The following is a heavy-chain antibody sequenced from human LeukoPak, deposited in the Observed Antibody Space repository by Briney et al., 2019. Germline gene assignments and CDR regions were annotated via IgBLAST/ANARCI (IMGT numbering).Heavy chain of an antibody. CDR1: GFPFSSYA. CDR2: ISYDGSNK. CDR3: ARGITMVRGAPANYNWFDP. Sequence: GRSLRLSCAASGFPFSSYAMHWVRQAPGKELEWVAVISYDGSNKYYADSVKGRFTISRDNSKNTLYLQMNSLRAEDTAVYYCARGITMVRGAPANYNWFDPWGQGTLVTVSS. D-gene: IGHD3-10*01. V-gene: IGHV3-30-3*01. J-gene: IGHJ5*02.